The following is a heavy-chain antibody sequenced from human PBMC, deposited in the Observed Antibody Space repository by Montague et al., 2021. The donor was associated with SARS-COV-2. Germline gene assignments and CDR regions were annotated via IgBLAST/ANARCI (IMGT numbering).Heavy chain of an antibody. J-gene: IGHJ4*02. CDR2: IYHSGGT. CDR3: ARWYYGSGSYPH. Sequence: SETLSLTCSVSGYSISSGYYGGWIRQPPGKGLEWIGNIYHSGGTXYSPSLKSRVTVSVDTSKNQFSLRLSSVTAADTAVYYCARWYYGSGSYPHWGQGTLVTVSS. D-gene: IGHD3-10*01. V-gene: IGHV4-38-2*01. CDR1: GYSISSGYY.